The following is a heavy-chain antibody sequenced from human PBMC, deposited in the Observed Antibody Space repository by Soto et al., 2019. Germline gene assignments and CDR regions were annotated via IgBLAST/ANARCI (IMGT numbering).Heavy chain of an antibody. Sequence: QVQLVQSGAEVKKPGSSVKVSCKASGGTFSSYAISWVRQAPGQGLEWMGGIIPIFGTANYAQKFQGRVTITADESTSTGYMELSSLRSEDTAVYYCARADYYDSSGYYGDAFDIWGQGTMVTVSS. CDR3: ARADYYDSSGYYGDAFDI. CDR1: GGTFSSYA. V-gene: IGHV1-69*01. J-gene: IGHJ3*02. D-gene: IGHD3-22*01. CDR2: IIPIFGTA.